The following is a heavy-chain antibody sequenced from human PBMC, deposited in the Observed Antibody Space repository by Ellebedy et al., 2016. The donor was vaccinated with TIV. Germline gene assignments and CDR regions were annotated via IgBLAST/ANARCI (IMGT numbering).Heavy chain of an antibody. D-gene: IGHD6-13*01. CDR3: ARITSNMGGSSWGMDV. CDR1: GFSLSATGMC. V-gene: IGHV2-70*11. J-gene: IGHJ6*02. CDR2: IDWDDDK. Sequence: SGPTLVKPTQTLTLTCTLSGFSLSATGMCVSWIRQPPGKALEWLARIDWDDDKYYNTSLRTRLTLSKDTSQNQVVLTMTNMDPVDTATYYCARITSNMGGSSWGMDVWGPGTTVTVSS.